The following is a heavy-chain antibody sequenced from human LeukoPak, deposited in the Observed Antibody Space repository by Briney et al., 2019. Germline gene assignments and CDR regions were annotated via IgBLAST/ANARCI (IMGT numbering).Heavy chain of an antibody. J-gene: IGHJ4*02. CDR1: GGSISSSSYY. CDR2: IYYSGST. Sequence: SETLSLTCTVSGGSISSSSYYWGWIRQPPGKGLEWIGSIYYSGSTYYNPSLKSRVTISVDTSKNQFSLKLSSVTAADTAVYYCASGDFDSSGYYAYWGQGTLVTVSS. CDR3: ASGDFDSSGYYAY. V-gene: IGHV4-39*01. D-gene: IGHD3-22*01.